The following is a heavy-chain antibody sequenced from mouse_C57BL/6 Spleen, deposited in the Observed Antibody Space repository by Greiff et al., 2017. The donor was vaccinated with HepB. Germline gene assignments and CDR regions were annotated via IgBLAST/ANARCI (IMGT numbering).Heavy chain of an antibody. CDR2: IDPSDSYT. CDR1: GYTFTSYW. Sequence: VQLQQPGAELVRPGTSVKLSCKASGYTFTSYWMHWVKQRPGQGLEWIGVIDPSDSYTNYNQKFKGKATLTVDTSSSTVYMQLSSLTSEDSAVYYCARTKTALDYWGQGTTLTVSS. D-gene: IGHD3-2*01. J-gene: IGHJ2*01. V-gene: IGHV1-59*01. CDR3: ARTKTALDY.